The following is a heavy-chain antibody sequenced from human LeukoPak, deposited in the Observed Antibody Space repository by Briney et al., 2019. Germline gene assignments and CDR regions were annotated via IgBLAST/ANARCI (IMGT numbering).Heavy chain of an antibody. D-gene: IGHD6-13*01. V-gene: IGHV3-49*04. J-gene: IGHJ5*02. CDR2: IRSKAYGGTT. CDR1: GFTFGDYA. Sequence: GGSLRLSCTASGFTFGDYAMSWVRQAPGKGLEWVGFIRSKAYGGTTEYAASVKGRFTISRDDSKNTLYLQMNSLKTEDTAVYYCTTEQQQGQFDPWGQGTLITVSS. CDR3: TTEQQQGQFDP.